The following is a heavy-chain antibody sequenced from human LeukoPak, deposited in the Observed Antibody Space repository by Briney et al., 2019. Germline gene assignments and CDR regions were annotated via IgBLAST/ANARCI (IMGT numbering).Heavy chain of an antibody. CDR2: INHSGST. V-gene: IGHV4-34*01. D-gene: IGHD2-8*01. CDR3: ARQTNQGALMVFDP. J-gene: IGHJ5*02. Sequence: PSETLSLTCAVYGGSFSGYYWSWIRQPPGKGLEWIGEINHSGSTNYNPSLKSRVSISVDSSKNQFSLKVSSVTAADTAVYYCARQTNQGALMVFDPWGQGTLVTVSS. CDR1: GGSFSGYY.